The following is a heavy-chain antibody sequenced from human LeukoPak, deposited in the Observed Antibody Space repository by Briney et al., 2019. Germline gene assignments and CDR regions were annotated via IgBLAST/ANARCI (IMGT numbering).Heavy chain of an antibody. CDR3: ARLTRVAAAGTGWFDP. CDR1: GGSVSSSSYY. Sequence: KPSETLSLTCTVSGGSVSSSSYYWGWIRQPPGKGLEWIGSIYYSGSTYYNPSLKSRVTISVDTSKNQFSLKLSSVTAADTAVYYCARLTRVAAAGTGWFDPWGQGTLVTVSS. J-gene: IGHJ5*02. V-gene: IGHV4-39*01. D-gene: IGHD6-13*01. CDR2: IYYSGST.